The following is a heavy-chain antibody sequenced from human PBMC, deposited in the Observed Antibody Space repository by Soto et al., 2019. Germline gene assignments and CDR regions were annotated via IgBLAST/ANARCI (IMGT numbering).Heavy chain of an antibody. V-gene: IGHV4-59*01. J-gene: IGHJ6*02. CDR3: ARERIAVAGTNYCSYCMDV. Sequence: PSLTCTVSGGSISSYYWSWIRQPPGKGLEWIGYIYYSGSTNYNPSLKSRVTISVDTSKNQFSLKLSSVTAADTAVYYCARERIAVAGTNYCSYCMDVWGQGTTVTVSS. CDR1: GGSISSYY. D-gene: IGHD6-19*01. CDR2: IYYSGST.